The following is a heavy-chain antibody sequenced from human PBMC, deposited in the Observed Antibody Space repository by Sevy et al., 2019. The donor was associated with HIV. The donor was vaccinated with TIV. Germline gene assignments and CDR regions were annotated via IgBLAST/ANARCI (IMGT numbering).Heavy chain of an antibody. CDR3: ARDQLYPGWFDP. D-gene: IGHD2-2*01. CDR2: IIPIFGTA. Sequence: ASMKVSCKASGGTFSSYAISWVRQAPGQGLEWMGGIIPIFGTANYAQKFQGRVTITADKSTSPAYMELSSLRSEDTAVYYCARDQLYPGWFDPWGQGTLVTVSS. CDR1: GGTFSSYA. J-gene: IGHJ5*02. V-gene: IGHV1-69*06.